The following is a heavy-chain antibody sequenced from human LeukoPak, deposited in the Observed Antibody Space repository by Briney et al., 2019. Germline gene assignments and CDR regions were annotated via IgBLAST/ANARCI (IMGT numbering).Heavy chain of an antibody. Sequence: SETLSLTCAVYGGSFSGYYWSWIRQPPGKGLEWIGEINHSGSTNYNPSLKSRVTISVDTSKNQFSLKLSSVTAADTAVYYCARGLTDILTGYKGTRFDYWGQGTLVTVSS. CDR3: ARGLTDILTGYKGTRFDY. CDR2: INHSGST. V-gene: IGHV4-34*01. CDR1: GGSFSGYY. J-gene: IGHJ4*02. D-gene: IGHD3-9*01.